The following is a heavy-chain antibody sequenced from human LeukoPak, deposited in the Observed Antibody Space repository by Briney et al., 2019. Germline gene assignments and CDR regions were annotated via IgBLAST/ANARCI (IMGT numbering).Heavy chain of an antibody. V-gene: IGHV4-34*01. CDR1: GGSFSGYY. J-gene: IGHJ6*03. CDR2: IDHSGTT. CDR3: ATGRNGVVPAPILGVGPWYNYHYMDV. D-gene: IGHD2-2*02. Sequence: KPSETLSLTCVVYGGSFSGYYWSWIRQPPGEGLEWIGEIDHSGTTNYNPSLKSRVTMSVDTSKNQFSLMVSSVTAADTAVYYCATGRNGVVPAPILGVGPWYNYHYMDVWGKGTTVTVSS.